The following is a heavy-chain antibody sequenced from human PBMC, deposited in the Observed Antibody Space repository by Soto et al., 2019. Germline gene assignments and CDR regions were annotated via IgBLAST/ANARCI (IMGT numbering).Heavy chain of an antibody. CDR3: AKDRYGLGSYPEFDY. Sequence: TGGSLRLSCAASGFSFSSYGMHWVRQAPGKGLEWVGGFSFDGSNKYFVDSVKGRFAISRDNSKTTLYLQMNSLRVEDTAVYYCAKDRYGLGSYPEFDYWGQGTQVTVSS. V-gene: IGHV3-30*18. CDR2: FSFDGSNK. D-gene: IGHD3-10*01. CDR1: GFSFSSYG. J-gene: IGHJ4*02.